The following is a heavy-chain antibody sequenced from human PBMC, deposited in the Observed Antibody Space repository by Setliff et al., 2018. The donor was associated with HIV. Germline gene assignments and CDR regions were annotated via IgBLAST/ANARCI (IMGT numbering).Heavy chain of an antibody. CDR1: GYTLTTFG. Sequence: VASVKVSCKASGYTLTTFGISWVRQARGQGLEWMGWINTETGNPMYAQGFRGRFVFSVDTSVSTAYLQITSLKTEDTAMYYCARVGSYWSTFDYWGQGALGTSPQ. J-gene: IGHJ4*02. D-gene: IGHD1-26*01. CDR2: INTETGNP. CDR3: ARVGSYWSTFDY. V-gene: IGHV7-4-1*02.